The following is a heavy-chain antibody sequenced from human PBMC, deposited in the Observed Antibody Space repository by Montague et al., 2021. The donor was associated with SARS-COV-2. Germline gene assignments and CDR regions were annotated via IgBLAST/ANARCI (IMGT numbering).Heavy chain of an antibody. D-gene: IGHD3-22*01. J-gene: IGHJ6*03. Sequence: SETLSLTCAVYGGSFSGHYWSWIRQPPGKGLEWIGEINNSGSTNYNQSLKSRVTISVDTSKNQFSLKLHSATAADTAVYYCARGRIEVSMIVVVLTGASYYMDVWGKGTTVTVSS. CDR1: GGSFSGHY. V-gene: IGHV4-34*01. CDR3: ARGRIEVSMIVVVLTGASYYMDV. CDR2: INNSGST.